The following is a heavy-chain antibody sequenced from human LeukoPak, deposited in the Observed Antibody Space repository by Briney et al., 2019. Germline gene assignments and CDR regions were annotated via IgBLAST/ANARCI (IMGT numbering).Heavy chain of an antibody. V-gene: IGHV3-7*01. CDR1: GFTFNTYW. Sequence: GGSLRLSCAASGFTFNTYWFTWVRQAPGKGLEWVANINEDGGRKYSVDSVRGRFTISRDNARNSPYLQMNGLRAEDTALYYCARFRYIGSDLEVFDSWGQGTLVTVSS. D-gene: IGHD5-12*01. CDR3: ARFRYIGSDLEVFDS. J-gene: IGHJ4*02. CDR2: INEDGGRK.